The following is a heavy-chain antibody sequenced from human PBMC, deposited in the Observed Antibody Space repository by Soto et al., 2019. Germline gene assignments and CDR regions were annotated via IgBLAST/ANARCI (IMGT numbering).Heavy chain of an antibody. CDR2: IIPIFGTA. Sequence: SVKVSCKASGGTFSSYAISWVRQAPGQGLEWMGGIIPIFGTANYAQKFQGRVTITADKSTSTAYMELSSLRSEDTAVYYCARGRGEFYDSSGGPRAFDIWGQGTTVTVSS. V-gene: IGHV1-69*06. D-gene: IGHD3-22*01. J-gene: IGHJ3*02. CDR3: ARGRGEFYDSSGGPRAFDI. CDR1: GGTFSSYA.